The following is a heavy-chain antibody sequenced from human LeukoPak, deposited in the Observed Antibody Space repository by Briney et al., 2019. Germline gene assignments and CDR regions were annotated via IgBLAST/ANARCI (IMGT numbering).Heavy chain of an antibody. J-gene: IGHJ5*02. D-gene: IGHD2-2*01. CDR2: ISTRSGII. CDR3: ARYGGYCSGPSCPEMAHNWFDP. CDR1: GFTFSSYN. Sequence: GGSLRLSCAASGFTFSSYNMNWVRQAPGKGLEWVSYISTRSGIIYYADSVKGRFTISRDNAKNSLYLQMNSLRDEDTAVYYCARYGGYCSGPSCPEMAHNWFDPWGQGTLVTVSS. V-gene: IGHV3-48*02.